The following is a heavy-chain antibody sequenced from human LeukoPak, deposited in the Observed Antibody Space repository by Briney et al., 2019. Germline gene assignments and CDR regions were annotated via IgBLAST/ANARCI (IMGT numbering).Heavy chain of an antibody. Sequence: GSLRLSCAASGSTFSSYGMHWVRQAPGKGLEWVAVISYDGSNKYYADSVKGRFTISRDNSKNTLYLQMNSLRAEDTAVYYCAKDQAGAFDYWGQGTLVTVSS. CDR3: AKDQAGAFDY. D-gene: IGHD3-10*01. J-gene: IGHJ4*02. CDR2: ISYDGSNK. CDR1: GSTFSSYG. V-gene: IGHV3-30*18.